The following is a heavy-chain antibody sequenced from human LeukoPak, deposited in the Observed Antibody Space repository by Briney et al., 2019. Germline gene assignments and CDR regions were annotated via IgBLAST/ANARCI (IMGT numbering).Heavy chain of an antibody. Sequence: GGSLRLSCAASGFTVSSNYMSWVRQAPGKGLEWVSVIYSGGSTYYADSVKGRFTISRDNSKNTLYLQMNSLRAEDTAVYYCARDGNCSGGSCPDAFDIWGQGTMVTVSS. CDR3: ARDGNCSGGSCPDAFDI. V-gene: IGHV3-53*01. CDR1: GFTVSSNY. D-gene: IGHD2-15*01. CDR2: IYSGGST. J-gene: IGHJ3*02.